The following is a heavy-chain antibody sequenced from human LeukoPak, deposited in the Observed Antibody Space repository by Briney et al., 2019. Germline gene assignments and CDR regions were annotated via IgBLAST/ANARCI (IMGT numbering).Heavy chain of an antibody. CDR3: ARHHPDVLRILDWLLVFDY. Sequence: PGGSLRLSCAASGFIVRSNYMSWVRQPPAKGLEWVSVIYSGGSTYYADSVKGRFTISRDNYQNTLYLQMNGLRAEDTAVYYCARHHPDVLRILDWLLVFDYWGQGTLVTVSS. J-gene: IGHJ4*02. D-gene: IGHD3-3*01. CDR2: IYSGGST. CDR1: GFIVRSNY. V-gene: IGHV3-53*01.